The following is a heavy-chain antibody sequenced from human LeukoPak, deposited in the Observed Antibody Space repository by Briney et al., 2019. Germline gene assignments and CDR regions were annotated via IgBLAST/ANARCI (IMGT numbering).Heavy chain of an antibody. J-gene: IGHJ5*02. V-gene: IGHV4-39*07. CDR1: GGSISSSSYY. D-gene: IGHD4-17*01. CDR3: ARGIRATVTTNWFDP. Sequence: SETLSLTCTVSGGSISSSSYYWGWIRQPPGKGLEWIGSIYYSGSAYYNPSLKSRVTISVDTSKNQFSLKLSSVTAADTAVYYCARGIRATVTTNWFDPWGQGTLVTVSS. CDR2: IYYSGSA.